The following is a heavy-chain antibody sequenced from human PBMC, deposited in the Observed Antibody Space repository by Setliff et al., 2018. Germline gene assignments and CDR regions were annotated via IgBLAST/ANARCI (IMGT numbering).Heavy chain of an antibody. Sequence: PSETLSLTCTVSGGSISSYYWSWIRQPAGKGLEWIGHIYIGGSANYNPSLKSRVTMSIDTSKNQFSLKLNSVTAADMAVYYCARSRYYYDSSGYYYYFDYWGQGTLVTVSS. CDR3: ARSRYYYDSSGYYYYFDY. J-gene: IGHJ4*02. D-gene: IGHD3-22*01. CDR2: IYIGGSA. CDR1: GGSISSYY. V-gene: IGHV4-4*07.